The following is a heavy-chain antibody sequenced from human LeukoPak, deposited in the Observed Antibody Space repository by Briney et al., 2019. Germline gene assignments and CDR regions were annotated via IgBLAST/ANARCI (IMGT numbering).Heavy chain of an antibody. Sequence: GGSLRLSCAASGFTFSSYAMSWVRQAPGKGLEWVSAISGGGGSTYYADSVKGRFTISRDNSKNTLYLQMNSLRAEDTAVYYCAKVSAPGYCSGGSCYSNAFDIWGQGTMVTVSS. CDR3: AKVSAPGYCSGGSCYSNAFDI. CDR1: GFTFSSYA. J-gene: IGHJ3*02. V-gene: IGHV3-23*01. D-gene: IGHD2-15*01. CDR2: ISGGGGST.